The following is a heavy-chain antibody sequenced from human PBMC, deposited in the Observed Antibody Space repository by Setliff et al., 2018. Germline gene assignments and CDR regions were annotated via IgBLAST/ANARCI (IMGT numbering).Heavy chain of an antibody. CDR1: GFAFRTYA. Sequence: GGSLRLSCAASGFAFRTYAMSWVRQAPGKGLEWVSDIGGGDGTTYYADSVKGRFTISKDNSKNTLYLQMNSLRAEDTAVYDCAKLPSGYPYNWFDPWGQGTLVTVSS. CDR2: IGGGDGTT. V-gene: IGHV3-23*01. CDR3: AKLPSGYPYNWFDP. J-gene: IGHJ5*02. D-gene: IGHD3-22*01.